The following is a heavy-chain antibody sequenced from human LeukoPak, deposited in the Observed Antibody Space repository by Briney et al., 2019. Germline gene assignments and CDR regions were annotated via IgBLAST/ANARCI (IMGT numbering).Heavy chain of an antibody. J-gene: IGHJ4*02. V-gene: IGHV6-1*01. CDR1: GDSVSSDSAA. CDR2: TYYRSKWYN. CDR3: ARGWGYCSGGSCHVFDS. D-gene: IGHD2-15*01. Sequence: SQTFSLTCAISGDSVSSDSAAWNWIRQSPSRGLEWLGRTYYRSKWYNDYAVSVRSRITVKADTSKNRFSLQLNSVTPEDTALYYCARGWGYCSGGSCHVFDSWGQGTLVTVSS.